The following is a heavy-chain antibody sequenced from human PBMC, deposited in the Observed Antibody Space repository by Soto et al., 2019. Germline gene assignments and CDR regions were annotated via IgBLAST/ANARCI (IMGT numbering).Heavy chain of an antibody. CDR3: VRVKVGGDYGLFNY. Sequence: QVQLVQSGAEVKKPGASVRVSCKASGYTFTTYAIHWVRQAPGQGLEWVGWINVGNGDATHSQKFHDRVTITRDTSANTAYMELSSLTSEDTAVYYCVRVKVGGDYGLFNYWGQGTLVTVSS. J-gene: IGHJ4*02. CDR2: INVGNGDA. V-gene: IGHV1-3*01. CDR1: GYTFTTYA. D-gene: IGHD4-17*01.